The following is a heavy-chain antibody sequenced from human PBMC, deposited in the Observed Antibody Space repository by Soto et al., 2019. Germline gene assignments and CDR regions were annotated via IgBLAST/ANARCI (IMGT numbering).Heavy chain of an antibody. D-gene: IGHD5-18*01. V-gene: IGHV1-69*13. J-gene: IGHJ6*02. CDR1: GGTFSSYA. Sequence: ASVKVSCKASGGTFSSYAISWVRQAPGQGLEWMGGIIPIFGTANYAQKFQGRVTITADESTSTAYMELSSLRSEDTAVYYCARDDVDTAMPYGMDVWGQGTKVTVSS. CDR3: ARDDVDTAMPYGMDV. CDR2: IIPIFGTA.